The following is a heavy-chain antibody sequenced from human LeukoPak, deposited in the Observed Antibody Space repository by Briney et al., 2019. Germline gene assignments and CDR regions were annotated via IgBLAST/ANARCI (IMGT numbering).Heavy chain of an antibody. J-gene: IGHJ4*02. D-gene: IGHD2-15*01. CDR1: GFIFSSYA. Sequence: GGSLRLSCAASGFIFSSYAMTWVRQAPGKGLEWVSSINKSGGGTFYADSVKGRFTISRDNSKNTLYLQMDSLRAEDTAVYYCAKDWGDIVVLITATKGYDYWGQGTLVTVSS. V-gene: IGHV3-23*01. CDR3: AKDWGDIVVLITATKGYDY. CDR2: INKSGGGT.